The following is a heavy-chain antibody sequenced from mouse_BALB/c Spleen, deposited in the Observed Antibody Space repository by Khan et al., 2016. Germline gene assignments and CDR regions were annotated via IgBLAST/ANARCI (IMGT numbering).Heavy chain of an antibody. CDR3: ARSYCDSWFVY. V-gene: IGHV14-3*02. CDR1: GFNIKDTY. CDR2: IDPANDNT. Sequence: EVQLQESGAELVKPGASVKLSCTASGFNIKDTYMHWMIQRPEQGLEWIGRIDPANDNTKYDPKFQGKATITADTSSNTAYLQLSSLTSEDTAVYYGARSYCDSWFVYWGQGTLVTVSA. D-gene: IGHD2-4*01. J-gene: IGHJ3*01.